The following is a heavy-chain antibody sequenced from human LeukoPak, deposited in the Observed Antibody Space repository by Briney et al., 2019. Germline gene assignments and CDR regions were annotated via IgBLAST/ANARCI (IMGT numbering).Heavy chain of an antibody. Sequence: GGSLRLSCAASGFTFSTYSMNWVRQAPGKGLEWLSYISRSGSTIYYADSVKGRFTISRDNAKSSLYLQMNTLRAEDTAVYYCARAGHVITMIVVLDAFDIWGQGTMVTVSA. CDR1: GFTFSTYS. V-gene: IGHV3-48*04. D-gene: IGHD3-22*01. J-gene: IGHJ3*02. CDR2: ISRSGSTI. CDR3: ARAGHVITMIVVLDAFDI.